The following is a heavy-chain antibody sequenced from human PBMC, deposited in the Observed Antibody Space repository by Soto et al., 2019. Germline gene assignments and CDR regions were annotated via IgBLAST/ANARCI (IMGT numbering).Heavy chain of an antibody. CDR1: GFTFSSYA. J-gene: IGHJ4*02. Sequence: GGSLRLSCAASGFTFSSYAMSLVRQAPGKGLEWVSAISGSGGSTYYADSVKGRFTISRDNSKNTLYLQMNSLRAEDTAVYYCAKAKYQLLSSPFDYWGQGTLVTVS. CDR2: ISGSGGST. CDR3: AKAKYQLLSSPFDY. V-gene: IGHV3-23*01. D-gene: IGHD2-2*01.